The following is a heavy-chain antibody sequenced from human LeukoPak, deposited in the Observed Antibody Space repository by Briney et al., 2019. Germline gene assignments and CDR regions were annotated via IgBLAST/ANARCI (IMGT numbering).Heavy chain of an antibody. Sequence: SETLSLTCTVSGVSISGSGHSCGWIRQPPGKGLEWTGTIYYTGRTYYNPSLKNRVTISVDTSKNQFSLRLSSVTAADTAVYYCAQSLGSSDWMGNWFDRWGQGMLVTVSS. CDR1: GVSISGSGHS. J-gene: IGHJ5*02. V-gene: IGHV4-39*01. CDR2: IYYTGRT. D-gene: IGHD6-13*01. CDR3: AQSLGSSDWMGNWFDR.